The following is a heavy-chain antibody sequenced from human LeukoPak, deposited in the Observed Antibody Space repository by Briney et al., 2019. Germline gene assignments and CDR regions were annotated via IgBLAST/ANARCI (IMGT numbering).Heavy chain of an antibody. CDR3: ARLGYSVSWTDC. V-gene: IGHV4-39*01. J-gene: IGHJ4*02. CDR2: IYYSGST. CDR1: GGSISSTSHY. Sequence: SETLSLTCTVSGGSISSTSHYWGWIRQPPGKGLEWIGSIYYSGSTYYNPSLKSRVTISVDASKNQFSLRLSSVTAADMAVYFCARLGYSVSWTDCWGQGTLVTVSS. D-gene: IGHD6-13*01.